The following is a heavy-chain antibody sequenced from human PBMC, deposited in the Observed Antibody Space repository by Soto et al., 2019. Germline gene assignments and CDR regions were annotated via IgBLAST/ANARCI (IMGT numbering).Heavy chain of an antibody. J-gene: IGHJ4*02. CDR3: ARATSFSGHHGY. D-gene: IGHD2-8*02. Sequence: QLQLQESGPGLVKPSQTLSLACTVSGGSFSSGGYYWSWIRQLPGKGLEWIGYIYYSGSTYYNPSLKSRFTISLVTSRNQFSQELSSVSAAGTAVYYDARATSFSGHHGYWGQGTLVTVSS. V-gene: IGHV4-31*03. CDR2: IYYSGST. CDR1: GGSFSSGGYY.